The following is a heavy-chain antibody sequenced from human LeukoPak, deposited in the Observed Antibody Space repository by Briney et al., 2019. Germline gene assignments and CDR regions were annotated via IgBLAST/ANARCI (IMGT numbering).Heavy chain of an antibody. J-gene: IGHJ4*02. D-gene: IGHD3-22*01. V-gene: IGHV4-34*01. CDR3: ARGYYYDSSGHYDY. Sequence: KPSETLSLTCAVYAGSFIGYYWGWLRQPPRKGLEWVGEINHSGSTNYNPSLKSRVTISVDTSKNQFSPKLCSVTAADTAVYYCARGYYYDSSGHYDYWGQGTLVTVSS. CDR1: AGSFIGYY. CDR2: INHSGST.